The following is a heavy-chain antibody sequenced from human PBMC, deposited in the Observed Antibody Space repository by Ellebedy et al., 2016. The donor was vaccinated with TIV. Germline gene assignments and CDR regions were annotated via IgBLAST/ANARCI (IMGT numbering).Heavy chain of an antibody. V-gene: IGHV4-59*01. J-gene: IGHJ6*02. CDR1: GGSIGRFS. D-gene: IGHD3-3*01. Sequence: SETLSLXXTVSGGSIGRFSWTWIRQPPGKGLEWIGYVFYSGDTIYNPSLNSRVTMSVDTSKNQFYLNLTSVTAADTAVYYCVRFDYDVEGYYGLDVWGQGTTVAVSS. CDR3: VRFDYDVEGYYGLDV. CDR2: VFYSGDT.